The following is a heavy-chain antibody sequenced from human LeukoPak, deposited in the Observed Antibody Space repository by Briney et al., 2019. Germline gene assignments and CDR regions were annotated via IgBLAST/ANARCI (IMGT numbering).Heavy chain of an antibody. V-gene: IGHV4-31*03. Sequence: PSETLSLTCTVSGGSVSRGGYYWNLIRQHPGKGLEWIGFTSYSEGTYYNPSLMSRITISVDRSQNQFSLKKRDVTAADTAVYFCATADWESFYFDSWGQGALVAVSS. CDR2: TSYSEGT. CDR3: ATADWESFYFDS. J-gene: IGHJ4*02. CDR1: GGSVSRGGYY. D-gene: IGHD1-26*01.